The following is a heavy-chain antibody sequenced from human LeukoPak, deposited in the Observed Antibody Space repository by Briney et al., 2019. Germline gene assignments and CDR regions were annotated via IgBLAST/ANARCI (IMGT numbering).Heavy chain of an antibody. Sequence: GGSLRLSCAASGFTFSNYEINWVRQAPGKGLEWVSYISSSGSSIYYADSVKGRFAISRNNAKNSLYLQMNSLRAEDTAVYYCAKSSQWLSPWMSDYWGQGTLVTVSS. J-gene: IGHJ4*02. CDR1: GFTFSNYE. V-gene: IGHV3-48*03. CDR3: AKSSQWLSPWMSDY. D-gene: IGHD3-22*01. CDR2: ISSSGSSI.